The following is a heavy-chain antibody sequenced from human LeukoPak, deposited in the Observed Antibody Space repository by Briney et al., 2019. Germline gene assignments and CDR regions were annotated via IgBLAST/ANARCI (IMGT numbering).Heavy chain of an antibody. J-gene: IGHJ3*02. D-gene: IGHD3-3*01. CDR2: IYNSGSA. V-gene: IGHV4-61*01. Sequence: SETLSLTCTVPGGSVSSGSYYWSWIRQPPGKGLEWMGYIYNSGSANYNPSLKSRVTISVDTSKNQFSLKLNSVTAADTAVYYCARGGDFWSGYYNAFDIWGQGTMVTVSS. CDR3: ARGGDFWSGYYNAFDI. CDR1: GGSVSSGSYY.